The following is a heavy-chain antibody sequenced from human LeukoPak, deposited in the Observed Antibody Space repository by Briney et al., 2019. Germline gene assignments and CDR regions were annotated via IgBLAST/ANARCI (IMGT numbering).Heavy chain of an antibody. V-gene: IGHV3-21*01. D-gene: IGHD4-17*01. CDR1: GFTFSSYG. CDR3: ARGNLGLYGDYGFDY. J-gene: IGHJ4*02. CDR2: ISSSSSYI. Sequence: GRSLRLSCAASGFTFSSYGMPWVRQAPGKGLEWVSSISSSSSYIYYADSVKGRFTISRDNAKNSLYLQMNSLRAEDTAVYYCARGNLGLYGDYGFDYWGQGTLVTVSS.